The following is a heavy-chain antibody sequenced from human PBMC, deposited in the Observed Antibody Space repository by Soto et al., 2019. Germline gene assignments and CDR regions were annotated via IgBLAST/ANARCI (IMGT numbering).Heavy chain of an antibody. CDR1: GGSISSGGYS. Sequence: SETLSLTCAVSGGSISSGGYSWSWIRQPPGKGLEWIGYIYHSGSTYYNPSLKSRVTISVDRSKNQFSLKLNSVTPDDTAVYYCARLIGNSWLDSWGQGTLVTVSS. CDR3: ARLIGNSWLDS. J-gene: IGHJ5*01. V-gene: IGHV4-30-2*01. CDR2: IYHSGST. D-gene: IGHD3-16*01.